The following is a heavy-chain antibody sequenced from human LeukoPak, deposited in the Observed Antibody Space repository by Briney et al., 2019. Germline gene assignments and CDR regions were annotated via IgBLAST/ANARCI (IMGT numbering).Heavy chain of an antibody. Sequence: SETLSLTCTVSGGSISSYYWSWIRQPPGKGLEWIGYIYYSGSTYYNPSLKSRVTISVDTSKNQFSLKLSSVTAADTAVYYCARRPYCTNGVCYFDYWGQGTLVTVSS. V-gene: IGHV4-59*04. CDR3: ARRPYCTNGVCYFDY. CDR2: IYYSGST. J-gene: IGHJ4*02. D-gene: IGHD2-8*01. CDR1: GGSISSYY.